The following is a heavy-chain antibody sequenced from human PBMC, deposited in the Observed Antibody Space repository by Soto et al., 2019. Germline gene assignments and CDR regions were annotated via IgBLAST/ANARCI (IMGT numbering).Heavy chain of an antibody. D-gene: IGHD1-20*01. CDR3: ARDQTGITTTGGGRIDH. J-gene: IGHJ4*02. V-gene: IGHV3-30-3*01. Sequence: SGGSLRLSCAASGFTFSTHAMHWVRQAPGKGLECVAIVSFDGSNKYYADSVKVRFTISRDNSKNTLYLQMSGLTPEDTAVYYCARDQTGITTTGGGRIDHWGQGTLVTVSS. CDR1: GFTFSTHA. CDR2: VSFDGSNK.